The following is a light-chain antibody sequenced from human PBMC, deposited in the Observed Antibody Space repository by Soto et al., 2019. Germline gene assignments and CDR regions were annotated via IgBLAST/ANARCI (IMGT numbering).Light chain of an antibody. Sequence: EIVLTQSPGTLSLSPGARATLSCRASQSVGSNYLAWYQQKPGQAPRLLIYGASNRATGIPDRFSASGSGTDFTLTISRLQPEDFAVYYCQQHGSSPFTFGPGTKVDI. CDR2: GAS. V-gene: IGKV3-20*01. J-gene: IGKJ3*01. CDR1: QSVGSNY. CDR3: QQHGSSPFT.